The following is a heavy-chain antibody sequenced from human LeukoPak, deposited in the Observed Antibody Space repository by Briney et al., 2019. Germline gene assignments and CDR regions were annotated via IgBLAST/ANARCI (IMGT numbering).Heavy chain of an antibody. J-gene: IGHJ4*02. Sequence: PGGSLRLSCEGSGFNFNDAWMSWIRQAPRKGLEWVGRVRTTAEGETTDYAAPVRGRFIISRDDSKNMVFLQMNRLETEDTAIYYCTAGLRKTDDDSWGQGTLVTVSS. CDR1: GFNFNDAW. CDR2: VRTTAEGETT. V-gene: IGHV3-15*01. CDR3: TAGLRKTDDDS. D-gene: IGHD4-17*01.